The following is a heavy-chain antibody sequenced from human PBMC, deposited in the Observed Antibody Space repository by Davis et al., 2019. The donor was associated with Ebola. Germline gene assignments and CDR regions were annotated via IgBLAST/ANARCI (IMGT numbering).Heavy chain of an antibody. CDR3: ARDRREYYDFWSGPPGFDP. V-gene: IGHV4-38-2*02. J-gene: IGHJ5*02. CDR1: DYSISSGHY. D-gene: IGHD3-3*01. Sequence: SETLSLTCTVSDYSISSGHYWGWTRQPPGKGLEWIGSVYHSGNTYYNPSLKSRVTISVDTSKNQFSLKLSSVTAADTAVYYCARDRREYYDFWSGPPGFDPWGQGTLVTVSS. CDR2: VYHSGNT.